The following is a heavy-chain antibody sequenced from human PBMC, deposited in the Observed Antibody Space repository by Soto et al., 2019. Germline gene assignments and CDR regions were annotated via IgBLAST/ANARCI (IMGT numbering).Heavy chain of an antibody. Sequence: EVQLLESGGGLVQTGGSLRLSCAVSGFTFSNYAMSWVRQAPGMGLEWISGISSTAVATYYADSVKGRFTISRDNSNNTLSLQMNGLRAEDTAVYYCAKAPRPTWNWYYFDYWGQGTLVTVSS. J-gene: IGHJ4*02. D-gene: IGHD1-7*01. CDR1: GFTFSNYA. CDR2: ISSTAVAT. CDR3: AKAPRPTWNWYYFDY. V-gene: IGHV3-23*01.